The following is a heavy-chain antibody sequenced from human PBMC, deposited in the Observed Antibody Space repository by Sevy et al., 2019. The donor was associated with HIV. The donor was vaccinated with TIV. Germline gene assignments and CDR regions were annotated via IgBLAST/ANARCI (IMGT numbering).Heavy chain of an antibody. Sequence: GGSLRLSCAASGFTFSSYGMHWVRQAPGKGLEWVAVIWYDGSNKYYADSVKGRFTISRDNSKNTLYLQMNSLRAEDTAVYYCAKEGRYSSSHTPLRWSGPYMDVWGKGTTVTVSS. CDR2: IWYDGSNK. CDR1: GFTFSSYG. CDR3: AKEGRYSSSHTPLRWSGPYMDV. V-gene: IGHV3-33*06. D-gene: IGHD6-13*01. J-gene: IGHJ6*03.